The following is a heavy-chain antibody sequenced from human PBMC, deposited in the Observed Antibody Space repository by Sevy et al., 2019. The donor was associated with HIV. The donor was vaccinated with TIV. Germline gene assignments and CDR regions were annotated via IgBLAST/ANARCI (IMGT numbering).Heavy chain of an antibody. Sequence: GGSLRLSCAASGFTFSSYSMNWVRQAPGKGLEWVSYISSSSSTIYYADSVKGRFTISRDNAKNSLYLQMNSLRDEDTAVYYCARDHLDPVAGTLEYSDYWGQGTLVTVSS. CDR2: ISSSSSTI. CDR3: ARDHLDPVAGTLEYSDY. CDR1: GFTFSSYS. V-gene: IGHV3-48*02. D-gene: IGHD6-19*01. J-gene: IGHJ4*02.